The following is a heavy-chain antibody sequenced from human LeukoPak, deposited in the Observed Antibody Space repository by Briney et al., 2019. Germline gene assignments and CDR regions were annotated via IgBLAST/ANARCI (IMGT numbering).Heavy chain of an antibody. CDR1: GCTFTGYY. CDR3: ARDAGGWFGELLPYYFDY. V-gene: IGHV1-2*02. D-gene: IGHD3-10*01. Sequence: ASVKVSCKASGCTFTGYYMHWVRQAPGQGLEWMGWINPNSGGTNYAQKFQGRVTMTRDTSISTAYMELSRLRSDDAAVYYCARDAGGWFGELLPYYFDYWGQGTLVTVSS. J-gene: IGHJ4*02. CDR2: INPNSGGT.